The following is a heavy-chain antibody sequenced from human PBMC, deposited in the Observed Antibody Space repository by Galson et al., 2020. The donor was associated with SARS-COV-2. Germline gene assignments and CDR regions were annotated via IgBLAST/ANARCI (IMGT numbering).Heavy chain of an antibody. V-gene: IGHV3-30*02. J-gene: IGHJ4*02. D-gene: IGHD3-22*01. CDR1: GFTFSSYG. CDR3: AKGPWPVPSSGYYFYFDY. CDR2: IRYDGSNK. Sequence: GESLKISCAASGFTFSSYGMHWVRQAPGKGLEWVAFIRYDGSNKYYADSVKGRFTISRDNSKNTLYLQMNSLRAEDTAVYYCAKGPWPVPSSGYYFYFDYWGQGTLVTVSS.